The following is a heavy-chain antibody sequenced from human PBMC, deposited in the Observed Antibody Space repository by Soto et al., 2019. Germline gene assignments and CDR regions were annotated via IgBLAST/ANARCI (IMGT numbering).Heavy chain of an antibody. CDR2: ISADNGNT. V-gene: IGHV1-18*01. CDR3: ARGDYYDLLTGYHDY. J-gene: IGHJ4*02. D-gene: IGHD3-9*01. CDR1: GYTFSSNL. Sequence: GASVKVSCKASGYTFSSNLLNWVRQAPGQGLEWMGWISADNGNTNYAEKFRGRVTMTTATSTSTAYLEIGSLRSDDTAVYYCARGDYYDLLTGYHDYWGQGTQVTVSS.